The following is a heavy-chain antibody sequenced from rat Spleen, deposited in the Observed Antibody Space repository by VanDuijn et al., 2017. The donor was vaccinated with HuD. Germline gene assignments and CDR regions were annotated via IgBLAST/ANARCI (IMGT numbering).Heavy chain of an antibody. V-gene: IGHV2-13*01. J-gene: IGHJ1*01. Sequence: QVQLKESGPGLVQPSQTLSLTCTVSGFSLSTYGVIWVRQPPGKGLEWMAVIWGNGNTNYNSALKSRLSISRDTSKSQVYLKMNSLQTEDTATYFCARDQGLCILRIPSRYFDFWGPGTMVTVSS. CDR2: IWGNGNT. D-gene: IGHD1-6*01. CDR3: ARDQGLCILRIPSRYFDF. CDR1: GFSLSTYG.